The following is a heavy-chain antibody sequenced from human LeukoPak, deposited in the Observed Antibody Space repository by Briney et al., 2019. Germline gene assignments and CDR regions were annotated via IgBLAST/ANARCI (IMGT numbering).Heavy chain of an antibody. V-gene: IGHV3-11*01. D-gene: IGHD3-9*01. CDR1: GFTFSDYN. J-gene: IGHJ6*02. CDR2: ITNGGSTI. CDR3: ARSIGLTGGGVDV. Sequence: GGSLRLPCAASGFTFSDYNMNWVRQAPGKGLEWVSYITNGGSTIHHADSVKGRFTISRDNVKKTLYLQMNSLRAEDTAVYYCARSIGLTGGGVDVWGQGTTVTVSS.